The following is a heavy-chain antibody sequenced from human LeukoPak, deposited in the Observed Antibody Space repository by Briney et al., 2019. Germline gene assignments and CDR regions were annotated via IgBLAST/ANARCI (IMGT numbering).Heavy chain of an antibody. CDR3: ARDPYNGNYGDSYYYYMDV. CDR1: GFTFSTYN. Sequence: PGGSLRLSCAASGFTFSTYNMNWVRQAPGKGLEWGSSITSNSSYTFYADSGKGRFTISRDNAKNSLYLQMNSLRAEDTAIYYCARDPYNGNYGDSYYYYMDVWGKGTTVTISS. D-gene: IGHD1-26*01. CDR2: ITSNSSYT. J-gene: IGHJ6*03. V-gene: IGHV3-21*01.